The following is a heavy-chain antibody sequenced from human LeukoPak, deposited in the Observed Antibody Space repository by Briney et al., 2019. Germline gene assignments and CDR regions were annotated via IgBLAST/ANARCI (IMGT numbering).Heavy chain of an antibody. CDR1: GYTFTGFY. Sequence: GASVKVSCKASGYTFTGFYIHWVRQAPGQGLEWMGRINPNSGGTNYAQKFQGRVTITADESTSTAYMELSSLRSEDTAVYYCARDRVYYDSSGYSLDYWGQGTLVTVSS. V-gene: IGHV1-2*06. D-gene: IGHD3-22*01. CDR3: ARDRVYYDSSGYSLDY. CDR2: INPNSGGT. J-gene: IGHJ4*02.